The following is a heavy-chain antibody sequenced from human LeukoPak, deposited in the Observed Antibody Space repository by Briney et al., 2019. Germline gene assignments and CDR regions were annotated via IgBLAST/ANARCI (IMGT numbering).Heavy chain of an antibody. CDR2: IYPGDSDT. J-gene: IGHJ4*02. CDR1: GYSFTSYW. D-gene: IGHD4-23*01. CDR3: ARPQGVVPRQIDY. Sequence: GESLKISCKGSGYSFTSYWIGWVRQMPGKGLEWMGIIYPGDSDTRYSPSFQGQVNISVDKSISTAYLQWSSLKASDSAMYYCARPQGVVPRQIDYWGQGTLVTVSS. V-gene: IGHV5-51*01.